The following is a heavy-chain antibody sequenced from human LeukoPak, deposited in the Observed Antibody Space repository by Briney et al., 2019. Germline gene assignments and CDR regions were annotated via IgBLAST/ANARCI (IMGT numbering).Heavy chain of an antibody. CDR3: ARWKYDSSGYYYLDYYYYGMDV. Sequence: ASVKVSCKASGYTFTSYGISWVRQATGQGLEWMGWMNPNSGNTGYAQKFQGRVTMTRNTSISTAYMELSSLRSEDTAVYYCARWKYDSSGYYYLDYYYYGMDVWGQGTTVTVSS. J-gene: IGHJ6*02. CDR2: MNPNSGNT. V-gene: IGHV1-8*02. D-gene: IGHD3-22*01. CDR1: GYTFTSYG.